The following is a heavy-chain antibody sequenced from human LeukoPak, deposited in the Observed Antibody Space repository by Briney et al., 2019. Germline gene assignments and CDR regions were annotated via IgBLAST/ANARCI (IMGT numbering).Heavy chain of an antibody. Sequence: SETLSLTCTVSGGSISNYYWSWIRQPAGKGLEWIGRIYSSGSTDYNPSLKSRVTMSVDTSKNQFSLKLRPVTAADTAVYYCARDPIKDSSSWCGEGNYNWFDPWGQGTLVTVSS. J-gene: IGHJ5*02. D-gene: IGHD6-13*01. CDR3: ARDPIKDSSSWCGEGNYNWFDP. CDR1: GGSISNYY. V-gene: IGHV4-4*07. CDR2: IYSSGST.